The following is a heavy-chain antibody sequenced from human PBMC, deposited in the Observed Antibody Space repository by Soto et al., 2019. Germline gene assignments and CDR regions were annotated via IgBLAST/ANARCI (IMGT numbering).Heavy chain of an antibody. Sequence: GGSLRLSCAASGFSFSSYGMEWVRLAPGKGLEWVAATTYDGGMKHYVDSVKGRFTISRDNSKNTLYLQMNSLRVEDTATYYCAGALENPYFYYGLNVWGQGTTVTVSS. V-gene: IGHV3-30*03. CDR3: AGALENPYFYYGLNV. J-gene: IGHJ6*02. D-gene: IGHD1-1*01. CDR2: TTYDGGMK. CDR1: GFSFSSYG.